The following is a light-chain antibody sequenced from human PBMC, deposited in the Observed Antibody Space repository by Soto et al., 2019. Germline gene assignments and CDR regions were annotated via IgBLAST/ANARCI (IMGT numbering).Light chain of an antibody. Sequence: ELVLTQSPCTLSLPPGARATLSCRASQTVSSSFLDWYQQTHGQAPRLIIYAASSRATGIPDRFSGSGYGTDGTITISRLEPEDGEVYDCQQYGHSPQTFGQGTKVDIK. V-gene: IGKV3-20*01. CDR3: QQYGHSPQT. J-gene: IGKJ1*01. CDR1: QTVSSSF. CDR2: AAS.